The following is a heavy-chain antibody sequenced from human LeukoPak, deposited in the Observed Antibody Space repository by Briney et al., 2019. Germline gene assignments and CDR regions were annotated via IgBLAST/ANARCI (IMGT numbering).Heavy chain of an antibody. Sequence: PGGSLRLSCAASGFTFSSYGMHWARQAPGKGLEWVAVIWYDERNKYYTDSVKGRFTVSRDNAKNTLYLQMNSLRADDTAVYYCTRSPSLGGSYWGFDYWGQGTLLTVSS. D-gene: IGHD1-26*01. J-gene: IGHJ4*02. CDR1: GFTFSSYG. CDR3: TRSPSLGGSYWGFDY. CDR2: IWYDERNK. V-gene: IGHV3-33*01.